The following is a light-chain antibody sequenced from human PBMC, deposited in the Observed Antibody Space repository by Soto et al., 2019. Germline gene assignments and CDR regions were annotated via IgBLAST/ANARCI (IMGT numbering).Light chain of an antibody. V-gene: IGKV1-5*03. CDR1: QSVSSW. J-gene: IGKJ1*01. CDR3: QHYNSYSEA. CDR2: KAS. Sequence: TQSPCTLSLSPGERATLSCRASQSVSSWLAWYQQKPGKAPKLLIYKASTLKSGVPSRFSGSGSGTEFTLTISSLQPDDFATYYCQHYNSYSEAFGQGTKVDIK.